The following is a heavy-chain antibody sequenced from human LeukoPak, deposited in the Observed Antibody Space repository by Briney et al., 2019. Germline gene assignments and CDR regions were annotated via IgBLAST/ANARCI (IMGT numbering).Heavy chain of an antibody. V-gene: IGHV3-74*01. J-gene: IGHJ4*02. CDR2: INSDGSWT. Sequence: GGSLRLSCAASGFTFSRHGMHWVRQAPGKGLVWVSHINSDGSWTGYADSVKGRFTISKDNAKNTVSLQMNNLRAEDTAVYYCVTFYETYWGRGTLVTVSS. CDR1: GFTFSRHG. D-gene: IGHD2/OR15-2a*01. CDR3: VTFYETY.